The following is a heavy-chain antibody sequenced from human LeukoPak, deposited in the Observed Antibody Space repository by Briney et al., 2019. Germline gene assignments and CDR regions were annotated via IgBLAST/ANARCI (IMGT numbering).Heavy chain of an antibody. Sequence: SETLSLTCAVCGGSFSGYYWSWIRQPQGKGLEWIGEINHSGSTNYNPSLKSRVTISVDTSKNQFSLKLSSVTAADTAVYYCARGALKTRYCSSTSCYKGFDYWGQGTLVTVSS. CDR3: ARGALKTRYCSSTSCYKGFDY. D-gene: IGHD2-2*02. J-gene: IGHJ4*02. CDR2: INHSGST. CDR1: GGSFSGYY. V-gene: IGHV4-34*01.